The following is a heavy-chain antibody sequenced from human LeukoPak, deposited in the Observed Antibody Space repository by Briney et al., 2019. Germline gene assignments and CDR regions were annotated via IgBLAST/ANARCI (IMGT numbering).Heavy chain of an antibody. D-gene: IGHD2-2*01. CDR3: ARDPYCSSTSCYLDY. Sequence: GGSLRLSCAASGFTFSSHSMNWVRQAPGKGLEWVSSISSSSSYITYADSVKGRFTISRDNAKNSLYLQMNSLRAEDTAVYYCARDPYCSSTSCYLDYWGQGTLVTVSS. CDR1: GFTFSSHS. J-gene: IGHJ4*02. CDR2: ISSSSSYI. V-gene: IGHV3-21*01.